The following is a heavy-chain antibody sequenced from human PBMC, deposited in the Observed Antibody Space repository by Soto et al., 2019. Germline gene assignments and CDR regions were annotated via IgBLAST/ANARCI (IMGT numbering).Heavy chain of an antibody. D-gene: IGHD6-13*01. CDR1: GFTFSSYA. CDR2: ISYDGSNK. J-gene: IGHJ6*04. CDR3: ARDFRQQQLTSGLVAVAGWNYYYNYGRDV. Sequence: QVQLVESGGGVVQPGRSLRLSCAASGFTFSSYAMHWVRQAPGKGLEWVAVISYDGSNKYYADSVKGRFTISRDNSMIALYLQVICLRAEITAVYYWARDFRQQQLTSGLVAVAGWNYYYNYGRDVWGKGTTVPVSA. V-gene: IGHV3-30-3*01.